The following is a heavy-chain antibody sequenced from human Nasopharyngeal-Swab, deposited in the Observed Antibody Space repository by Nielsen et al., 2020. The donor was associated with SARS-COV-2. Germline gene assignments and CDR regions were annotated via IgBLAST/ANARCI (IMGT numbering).Heavy chain of an antibody. V-gene: IGHV3-21*01. D-gene: IGHD3-3*01. CDR3: ARDGLDYDFWSAYFMDV. CDR1: GFNFNNYN. CDR2: ISSSSSYI. Sequence: GESLTVSCAASGFNFNNYNFNCVRQAPGKGLECVSSISSSSSYIYYADSVKGRFTISTDNAKNSLYLQMNSLRAEDTAVYFRARDGLDYDFWSAYFMDVWGQGTTVTVSS. J-gene: IGHJ6*02.